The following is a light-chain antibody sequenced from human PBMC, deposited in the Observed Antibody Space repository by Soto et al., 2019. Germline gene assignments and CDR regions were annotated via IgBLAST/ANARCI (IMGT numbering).Light chain of an antibody. Sequence: EIVLTQSPGTLSLSPGERATLSCRASQSVTSGYLAWYQQKPGQAPRLLIYGASNRATGISDRFSGSGSGTDFTLTISRLEPEDFAVYFCQQYDKSPLFGGGTKVEIK. J-gene: IGKJ4*01. CDR2: GAS. CDR3: QQYDKSPL. V-gene: IGKV3-20*01. CDR1: QSVTSGY.